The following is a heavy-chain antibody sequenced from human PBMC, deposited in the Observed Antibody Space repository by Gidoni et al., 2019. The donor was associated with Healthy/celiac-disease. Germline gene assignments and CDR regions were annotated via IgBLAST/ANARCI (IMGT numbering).Heavy chain of an antibody. CDR3: ARPYSSRNHGGDDAFDI. CDR1: GGSISSSSYY. CDR2: IYYSGST. D-gene: IGHD6-13*01. Sequence: QLQLQESGPGLVKPSETLSLTCTVSGGSISSSSYYWGWIRQPPGKGLEWIGSIYYSGSTYYNPSLKSRVTISVDTSKNQFSLKLSSVTAADTAVYYCARPYSSRNHGGDDAFDIWGQGTMVTVSS. V-gene: IGHV4-39*01. J-gene: IGHJ3*02.